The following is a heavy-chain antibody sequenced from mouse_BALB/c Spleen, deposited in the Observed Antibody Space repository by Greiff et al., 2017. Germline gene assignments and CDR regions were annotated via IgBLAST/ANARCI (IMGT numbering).Heavy chain of an antibody. Sequence: QVQLQQSGPGLVAPSQSLSITCTVSGFSLTGYGVNWVRQPPGKGLEWLRMIWGDGSTDYNSALKSRLSISKDNSKSQVFLKMNSLQTDDTARYYCARDYSRYAMDYWGQGTSVTVSS. CDR2: IWGDGST. J-gene: IGHJ4*01. CDR3: ARDYSRYAMDY. D-gene: IGHD2-12*01. V-gene: IGHV2-6-7*01. CDR1: GFSLTGYG.